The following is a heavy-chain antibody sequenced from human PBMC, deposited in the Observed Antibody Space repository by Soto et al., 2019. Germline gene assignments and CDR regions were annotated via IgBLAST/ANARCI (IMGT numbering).Heavy chain of an antibody. CDR3: ARYDTMLGSYEVDY. CDR2: ISDYNGKT. V-gene: IGHV1-18*04. J-gene: IGHJ4*02. CDR1: RYTSTSYA. Sequence: ASVQVSCKASRYTSTSYAISWVRQPPGQGLEWMGWISDYNGKTYYAQTLQGRVTMTTDTSTSTAYMELRSLRSDDTAVYYCARYDTMLGSYEVDYWGQGTLVTVSS. D-gene: IGHD1-26*01.